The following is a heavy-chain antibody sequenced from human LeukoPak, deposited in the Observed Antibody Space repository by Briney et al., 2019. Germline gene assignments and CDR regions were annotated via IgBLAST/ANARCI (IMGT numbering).Heavy chain of an antibody. CDR1: GDTFRNYA. D-gene: IGHD2-15*01. J-gene: IGHJ4*02. CDR2: IILILGLA. CDR3: ACGSWAGDHYYFDY. V-gene: IGHV1-69*04. Sequence: ASVKVSCKASGDTFRNYAISWVRQAPGQGLDWMGRIILILGLATYAQKFQGRVTITADKSTRTASMELSSLRSEDTAVYYSACGSWAGDHYYFDYWGQGTLVTVSS.